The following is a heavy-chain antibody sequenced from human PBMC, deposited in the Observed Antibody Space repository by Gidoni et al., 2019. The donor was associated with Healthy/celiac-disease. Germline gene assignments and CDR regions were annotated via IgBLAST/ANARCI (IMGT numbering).Heavy chain of an antibody. Sequence: EVQLVESGGGLVKPGGSLRLSCAASGLTFSSYSMNWVRQAPGKGLEWVSSISSSSSYIYYADSVKGRFTISRDNAKNSLYLQMNSLRAEDTAVYYCARSRNYYDSSGYYFGAFDIWGQGTMVTVSS. CDR3: ARSRNYYDSSGYYFGAFDI. CDR1: GLTFSSYS. V-gene: IGHV3-21*01. CDR2: ISSSSSYI. D-gene: IGHD3-22*01. J-gene: IGHJ3*02.